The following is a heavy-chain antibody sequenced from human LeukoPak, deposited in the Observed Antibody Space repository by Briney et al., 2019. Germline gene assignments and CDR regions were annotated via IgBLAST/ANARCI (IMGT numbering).Heavy chain of an antibody. V-gene: IGHV3-48*04. Sequence: GGSLRLSCVVSGFTFSTYNMNWVRQAPGKGLEWISYITNSGSTIYYTDSVTGRFTISRDNTKNSVYLQMNSLRAEDTAVYYCARVKEASAFDIWGQGTMVTVSS. D-gene: IGHD5-12*01. J-gene: IGHJ3*02. CDR1: GFTFSTYN. CDR3: ARVKEASAFDI. CDR2: ITNSGSTI.